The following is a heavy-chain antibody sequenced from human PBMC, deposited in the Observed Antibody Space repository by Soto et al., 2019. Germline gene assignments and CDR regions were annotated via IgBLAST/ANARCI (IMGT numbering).Heavy chain of an antibody. Sequence: GGSLRLSCAASGFSFSRYVMSWVRQAPGKGLEWVSVMSGSGGSTYYADSVKGRFTISRDNSKNTLYFQMNSLRAEDTAVYYCAKVSGDQLLSTFDYWGQGTLVTVSS. CDR2: MSGSGGST. D-gene: IGHD2-2*01. CDR1: GFSFSRYV. CDR3: AKVSGDQLLSTFDY. J-gene: IGHJ4*02. V-gene: IGHV3-23*01.